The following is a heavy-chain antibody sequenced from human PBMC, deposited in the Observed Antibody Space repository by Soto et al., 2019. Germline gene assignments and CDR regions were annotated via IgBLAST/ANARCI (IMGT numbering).Heavy chain of an antibody. CDR2: ISYDGSNK. D-gene: IGHD3-10*01. Sequence: GGSLRLSCAASGFTFSSYGMHWVRQAPGKGLECVAVISYDGSNKYYADSVKGRFTISRDNSRNTLYLQMNSLRAEDTAVYYCAKDRHYYGSGSLDYWGQGTLVTVSS. CDR3: AKDRHYYGSGSLDY. CDR1: GFTFSSYG. J-gene: IGHJ4*02. V-gene: IGHV3-30*18.